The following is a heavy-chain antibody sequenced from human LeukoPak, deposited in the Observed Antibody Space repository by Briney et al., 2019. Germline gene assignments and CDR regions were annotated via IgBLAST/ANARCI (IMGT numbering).Heavy chain of an antibody. CDR2: IRYDGSNK. J-gene: IGHJ4*02. CDR3: AKDRVFEGSGREYYFDY. CDR1: GFTFSSYG. Sequence: PGGSLRLSCAASGFTFSSYGMHWVRQAPCKGLEWVAFIRYDGSNKYYADSVKGRFTISRDNPKNTLYLQMNSLRAEDTAVYYCAKDRVFEGSGREYYFDYWGQGTLVTVSS. V-gene: IGHV3-30*02. D-gene: IGHD3-10*01.